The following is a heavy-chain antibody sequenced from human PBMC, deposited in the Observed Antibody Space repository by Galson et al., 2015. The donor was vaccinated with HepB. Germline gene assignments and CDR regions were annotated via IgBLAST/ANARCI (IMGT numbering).Heavy chain of an antibody. J-gene: IGHJ5*02. D-gene: IGHD2-8*02. Sequence: SVKVSCKASEGTFTSSAISWVRQAPGHGLEWLGVPIPVFGITNYTQKFQGRVTITADESTSTAYMELSSLTSEDTAVYYCATDASGWLDPWGQGTLVTVSS. CDR3: ATDASGWLDP. V-gene: IGHV1-69*13. CDR1: EGTFTSSA. CDR2: PIPVFGIT.